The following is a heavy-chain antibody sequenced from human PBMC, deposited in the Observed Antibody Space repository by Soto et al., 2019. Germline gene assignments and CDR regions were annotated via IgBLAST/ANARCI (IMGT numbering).Heavy chain of an antibody. D-gene: IGHD3-22*01. CDR1: GFSLSTSGVG. J-gene: IGHJ5*02. Sequence: SGPTLVNPTQTLTLTCTFSGFSLSTSGVGVGWIRQPPGKALEWLALIYWDDDKRYSPSLKNRLTITKDTSKNQVVLTMTNMDPVDTATYYCAHRNKFYYDSSAFDPWGQGTLVTVSS. V-gene: IGHV2-5*02. CDR2: IYWDDDK. CDR3: AHRNKFYYDSSAFDP.